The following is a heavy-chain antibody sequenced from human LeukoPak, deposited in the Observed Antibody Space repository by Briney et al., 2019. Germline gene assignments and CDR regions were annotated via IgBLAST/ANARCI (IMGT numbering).Heavy chain of an antibody. D-gene: IGHD2-15*01. J-gene: IGHJ5*02. CDR1: GGSVSSGYFH. V-gene: IGHV4-61*01. CDR3: ARRWCSGGSCYSRFSWFDP. Sequence: PSETLSLTCTVSGGSVSSGYFHWSWIRQAPGKGLEWIGHDGHTNYNPSLRSRVTISIDTSSNQFSLRLNSVTAADTAVYYCARRWCSGGSCYSRFSWFDPWGQGTLVTVSS. CDR2: DGHT.